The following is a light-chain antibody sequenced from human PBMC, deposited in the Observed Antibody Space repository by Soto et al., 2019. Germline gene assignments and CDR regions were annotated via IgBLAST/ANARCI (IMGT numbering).Light chain of an antibody. J-gene: IGKJ4*01. CDR1: QSVNNN. CDR2: GAS. Sequence: EIVMTQSPATLYVSPGERATLSCRASQSVNNNLAWYQQKPGHAPRLLIYGASARATGIQARFSGSGSGTEFTLTISSLQSEDFAGYYCQQYNNWPLTFGGGTKVEIK. CDR3: QQYNNWPLT. V-gene: IGKV3-15*01.